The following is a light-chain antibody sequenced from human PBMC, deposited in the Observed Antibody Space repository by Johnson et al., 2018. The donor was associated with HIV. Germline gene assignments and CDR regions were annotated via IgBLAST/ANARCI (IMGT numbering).Light chain of an antibody. CDR2: ENN. CDR1: SSDMGNYA. J-gene: IGLJ1*01. Sequence: QSVLTQPPSVSAAPGQKVTISCSGCSSDMGNYAVSWYQQLPGTAPKLLIYENNKRPSGIPYRFSGSKSGTSATLGLTGLPTGDEADYYCGTWGSRLSVSKFFGTGTKVSVL. V-gene: IGLV1-51*02. CDR3: GTWGSRLSVSKF.